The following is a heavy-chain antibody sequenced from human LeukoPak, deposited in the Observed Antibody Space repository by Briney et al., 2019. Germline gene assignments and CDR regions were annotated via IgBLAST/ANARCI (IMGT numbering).Heavy chain of an antibody. CDR2: IYYSGST. Sequence: PSETLSLTCTVSGGSISSYYWSWIRQPPGKGLEWIGYIYYSGSTNYNPSLKSRVTISVDTSKNQFSLKLSSVTAADTAVYYCARLGDTPFDYWGQGTLVTVSS. CDR3: ARLGDTPFDY. V-gene: IGHV4-59*08. CDR1: GGSISSYY. D-gene: IGHD3-16*01. J-gene: IGHJ4*02.